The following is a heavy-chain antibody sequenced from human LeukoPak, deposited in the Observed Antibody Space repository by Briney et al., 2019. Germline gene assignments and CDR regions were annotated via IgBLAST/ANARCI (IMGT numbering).Heavy chain of an antibody. D-gene: IGHD2-2*01. Sequence: PGGSLRLSCAASGFTFSSYGMHWVRQAPGKGLEWVAFIRYDGSNKYYADSVKGRFTISRDNSKNTLYLQMNSLRAEDTAVYYCAKERDIVVVPAAQLNNWFDPWGQGTLVTVSS. CDR1: GFTFSSYG. V-gene: IGHV3-30*02. CDR2: IRYDGSNK. CDR3: AKERDIVVVPAAQLNNWFDP. J-gene: IGHJ5*02.